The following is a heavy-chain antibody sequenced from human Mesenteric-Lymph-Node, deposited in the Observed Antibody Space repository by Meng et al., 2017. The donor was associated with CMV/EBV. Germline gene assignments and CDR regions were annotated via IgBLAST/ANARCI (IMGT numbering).Heavy chain of an antibody. CDR2: IYHSGST. Sequence: LQQAAAPGLKTSSALLSHTGASCGGSISSSNSWSWVRQPPSKGLEWMGEIYHSGSTNDNPSLTSRGPISVDPSKTQYPLKLSFVSVAHTVVSFCSSVAAAWPPFDYWGQGTLVTVSS. D-gene: IGHD6-13*01. V-gene: IGHV4-4*02. J-gene: IGHJ4*02. CDR3: SSVAAAWPPFDY. CDR1: GGSISSSNS.